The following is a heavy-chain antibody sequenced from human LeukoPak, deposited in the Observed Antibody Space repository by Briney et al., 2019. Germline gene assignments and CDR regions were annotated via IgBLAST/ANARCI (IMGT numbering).Heavy chain of an antibody. V-gene: IGHV1-8*01. CDR2: MNPNRGNT. CDR1: GYTFTSYD. D-gene: IGHD6-19*01. CDR3: ARCNITVAGIQTYNWFDP. Sequence: ASVKVSCKTSGYTFTSYDINWVRQATGQGLEWMGWMNPNRGNTGYAQKFQGRVTMTRNTSISTAYMELSSLRSEDTAVYYCARCNITVAGIQTYNWFDPWGQGTLVTVSS. J-gene: IGHJ5*02.